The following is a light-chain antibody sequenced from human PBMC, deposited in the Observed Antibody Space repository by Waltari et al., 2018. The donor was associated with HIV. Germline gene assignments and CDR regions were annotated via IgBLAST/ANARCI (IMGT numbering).Light chain of an antibody. CDR3: SSYTSSSTLV. J-gene: IGLJ3*02. Sequence: QSALTQPASVSGSPGQSTTIPSTGTSSDVGGYNYVSWYQQHPGKAPKLMIYDVSNRPSGVSNRFSGSKSGNTASLTISGLQAEDEADYYCSSYTSSSTLVFGGGTKLTVL. CDR2: DVS. CDR1: SSDVGGYNY. V-gene: IGLV2-14*03.